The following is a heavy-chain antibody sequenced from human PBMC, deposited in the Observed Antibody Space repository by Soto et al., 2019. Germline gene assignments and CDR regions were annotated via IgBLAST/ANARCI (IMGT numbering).Heavy chain of an antibody. CDR3: ARVPRYSSDIVQVPAVMFEDWFDP. CDR1: GFTFSSYA. Sequence: GGSLRLSCAASGFTFSSYAMSWVRQAPGKGLEWVSAISGSGGSTYYADSVKGRFTISRDNSKNTLYLQMNSLRSEDTAVYYCARVPRYSSDIVQVPAVMFEDWFDPCGQGTLVTVSS. CDR2: ISGSGGST. V-gene: IGHV3-23*01. D-gene: IGHD2-2*01. J-gene: IGHJ5*02.